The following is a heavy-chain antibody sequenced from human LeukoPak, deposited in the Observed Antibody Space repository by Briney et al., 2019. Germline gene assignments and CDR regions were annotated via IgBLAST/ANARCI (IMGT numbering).Heavy chain of an antibody. Sequence: GGSLRLSCAASGFTFSSYEMNWVRQAPGKGLEWVSYISTSGTTIYYADSVKGRFTISRDNAKNSLYLQMNSLRAEDTAVYYCARAYTFGGVIVAFDYWGQGTLVAVSS. J-gene: IGHJ4*02. V-gene: IGHV3-48*03. CDR1: GFTFSSYE. D-gene: IGHD3-16*02. CDR2: ISTSGTTI. CDR3: ARAYTFGGVIVAFDY.